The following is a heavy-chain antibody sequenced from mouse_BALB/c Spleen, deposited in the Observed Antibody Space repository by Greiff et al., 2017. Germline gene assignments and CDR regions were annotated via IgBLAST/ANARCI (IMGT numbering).Heavy chain of an antibody. CDR3: ARSRITSVVANIFYYAIDY. Sequence: QVQLQQSGAELVRPGASVKMSCKASGYTFTSYTMHWVKQRPGQGLEWIGYINPSSGYTNYNQKFKDKATLTADKSSSTAYMQLSSLTSEDSAVSYCARSRITSVVANIFYYAIDYWGQGTSVTVSS. D-gene: IGHD1-1*01. J-gene: IGHJ4*01. V-gene: IGHV1-4*01. CDR2: INPSSGYT. CDR1: GYTFTSYT.